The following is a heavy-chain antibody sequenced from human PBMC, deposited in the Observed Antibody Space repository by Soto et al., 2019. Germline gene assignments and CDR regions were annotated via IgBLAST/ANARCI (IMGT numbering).Heavy chain of an antibody. CDR1: GFTFSSYA. J-gene: IGHJ6*03. Sequence: EVQLLESGGGLVQPGGSLRLSCASSGFTFSSYAINWVRQAPGKGLEWVSGISGSGGSTYYADSVKGRFTISRDNSKKTLYLQMKVLRAEDTAVYYCAKGGGESYYYYMDVWGKGTTVTVSS. D-gene: IGHD7-27*01. CDR3: AKGGGESYYYYMDV. CDR2: ISGSGGST. V-gene: IGHV3-23*01.